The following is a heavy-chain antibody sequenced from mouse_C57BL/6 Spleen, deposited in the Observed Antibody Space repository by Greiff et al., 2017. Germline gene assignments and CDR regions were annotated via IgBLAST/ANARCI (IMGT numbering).Heavy chain of an antibody. CDR1: GYTFTEYT. D-gene: IGHD2-2*01. CDR3: ARHEDPYGNDIEY. V-gene: IGHV1-62-2*01. Sequence: QVQLQQSGAELMTPGASVKLSCKASGYTFTEYTIHWVNQRSGQGLEWIGWFSPGRGSIKSNEKFKDKATLTADKSSSTVDMELSRLTSEDSAVYFCARHEDPYGNDIEYWGQQKTLTVSS. CDR2: FSPGRGSI. J-gene: IGHJ2*01.